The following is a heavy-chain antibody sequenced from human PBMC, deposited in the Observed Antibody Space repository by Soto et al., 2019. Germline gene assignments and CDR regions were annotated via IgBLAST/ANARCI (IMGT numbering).Heavy chain of an antibody. CDR2: INPNTGGA. CDR3: ATRHCSSSTCYDSDYYYYGMDV. CDR1: GFTFTGYY. D-gene: IGHD2-2*01. V-gene: IGHV1-2*04. J-gene: IGHJ6*02. Sequence: ASVKVSCKASGFTFTGYYIHWVRQAPGQGLQWMGWINPNTGGANYAQRFQGWVTMTTDTSISTAYMDLSRLTSDDTAVYYRATRHCSSSTCYDSDYYYYGMDVWGQGTTVTVSS.